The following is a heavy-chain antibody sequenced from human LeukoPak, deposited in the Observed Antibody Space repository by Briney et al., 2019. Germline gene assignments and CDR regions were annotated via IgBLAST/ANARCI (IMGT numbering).Heavy chain of an antibody. CDR1: GFTFSSYA. Sequence: PGGSLRLSCAASGFTFSSYAMHWVRQAPGKGLEYVSAISSNGGSTYYANSVKGRFTVSRDNAKNTLYLQMNSLRAEDTAVYYCARFRLAGEGEYYFDYWGQGTLVTVSS. CDR2: ISSNGGST. J-gene: IGHJ4*02. D-gene: IGHD7-27*01. CDR3: ARFRLAGEGEYYFDY. V-gene: IGHV3-64*01.